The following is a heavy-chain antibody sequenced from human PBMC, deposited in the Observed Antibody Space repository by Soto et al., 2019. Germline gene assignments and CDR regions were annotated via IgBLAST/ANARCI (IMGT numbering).Heavy chain of an antibody. CDR3: ARHSAMWGPYDILTGPIDY. D-gene: IGHD3-9*01. Sequence: SETLSLTCAVYGGSFSSYYWSWIRQPPGKGLEWIGYIYYSGSTNYNPSLKSRVTISVDTSKNQFSLKLSSVTAADTAVYYCARHSAMWGPYDILTGPIDYWGQGTLVTVSS. V-gene: IGHV4-59*08. CDR2: IYYSGST. CDR1: GGSFSSYY. J-gene: IGHJ4*02.